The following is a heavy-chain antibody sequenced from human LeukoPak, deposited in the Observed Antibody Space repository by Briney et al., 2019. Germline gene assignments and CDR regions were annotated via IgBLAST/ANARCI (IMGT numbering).Heavy chain of an antibody. CDR2: IYYSGST. Sequence: SETLSLTCTVSGGSISSSSYYWGWIRQPPGKGLEWIGSIYYSGSTYYNPSLKSRVTISVDTSKNQFSLKLSSVTAADTAVYYCARSWFGESRALDWGQGTLVTVSS. CDR3: ARSWFGESRALD. V-gene: IGHV4-39*07. CDR1: GGSISSSSYY. D-gene: IGHD3-10*01. J-gene: IGHJ4*02.